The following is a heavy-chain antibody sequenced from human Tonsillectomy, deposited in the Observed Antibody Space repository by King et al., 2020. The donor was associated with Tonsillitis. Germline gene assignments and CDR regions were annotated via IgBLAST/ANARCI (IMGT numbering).Heavy chain of an antibody. CDR3: ASAIAAAGSQPLDY. CDR2: IIPILGIA. Sequence: VQLVQSGAEVKKPGSSVKVSCKASGGTFSSYAISWVRQAPGQGLEWMGRIIPILGIANYAQKFQGRVTITADKSTSTAYMELSSLRSEDTAVYYCASAIAAAGSQPLDYWGKGTLVTVSS. D-gene: IGHD6-13*01. CDR1: GGTFSSYA. J-gene: IGHJ4*02. V-gene: IGHV1-69*04.